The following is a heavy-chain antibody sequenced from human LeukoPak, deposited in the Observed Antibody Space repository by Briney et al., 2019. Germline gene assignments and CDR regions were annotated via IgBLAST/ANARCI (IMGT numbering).Heavy chain of an antibody. D-gene: IGHD1-7*01. Sequence: SETLSLTCAVYGGSFSGYYWSWIRQPPGKGLEWIGEINHSGSTNYNPSLKSRVTISVDTSKNQFSLKLSSVTAADTAVYYCARLTNWNYAVDYWGQGILVTVSS. CDR1: GGSFSGYY. J-gene: IGHJ4*02. CDR2: INHSGST. CDR3: ARLTNWNYAVDY. V-gene: IGHV4-34*01.